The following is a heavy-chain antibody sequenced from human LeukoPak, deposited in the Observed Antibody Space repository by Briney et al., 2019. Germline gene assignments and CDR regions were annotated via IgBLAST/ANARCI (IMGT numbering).Heavy chain of an antibody. J-gene: IGHJ4*02. Sequence: SETLSLTCTVSGGSISSYYWSWIRQPPGKGLEWIGYIYYSGSTNYNPSLKSRVTISVDTSKNQFSLKLSSVTAADTAVYYCARVPYNWNGLDYWGQGTLVTVSS. CDR1: GGSISSYY. CDR2: IYYSGST. D-gene: IGHD1-20*01. V-gene: IGHV4-59*01. CDR3: ARVPYNWNGLDY.